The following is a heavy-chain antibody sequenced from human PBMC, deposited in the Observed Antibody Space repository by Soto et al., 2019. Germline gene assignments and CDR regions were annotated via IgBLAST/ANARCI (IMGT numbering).Heavy chain of an antibody. V-gene: IGHV1-69*13. CDR1: GGTFSRYA. D-gene: IGHD3-22*01. CDR3: ARGVYYDSRGYYFFF. CDR2: IVPMFGTA. J-gene: IGHJ4*02. Sequence: SVKVSCKASGGTFSRYALSWVRQAPGQGPEWMGGIVPMFGTANYAQKFQGRVTITADESTSTAYMQLSSLRSEDTAVYYCARGVYYDSRGYYFFFWGQGTLVTVSS.